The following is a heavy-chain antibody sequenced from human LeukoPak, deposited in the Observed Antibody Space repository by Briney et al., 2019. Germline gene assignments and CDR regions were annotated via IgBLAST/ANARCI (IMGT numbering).Heavy chain of an antibody. CDR2: IHYSWST. J-gene: IGHJ4*02. Sequence: SETLSLTCTVSGGSISTYYWTWLRQPPGKGLEWIGYIHYSWSTSYNPSLKSRLTMSLDTSKNQFSLKLSSVTAADTAVYYCARGLYYYGSGSYYYWGQGTLVTVSS. V-gene: IGHV4-59*12. D-gene: IGHD3-10*01. CDR3: ARGLYYYGSGSYYY. CDR1: GGSISTYY.